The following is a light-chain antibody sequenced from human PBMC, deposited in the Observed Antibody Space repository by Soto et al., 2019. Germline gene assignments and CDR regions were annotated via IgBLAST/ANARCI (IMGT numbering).Light chain of an antibody. CDR3: QQYNSYPIT. V-gene: IGKV1-5*03. CDR1: QSISAW. Sequence: DIQITQSPSTLSTSVGDRVSINCRASQSISAWLAWYQQKPGKAPRLLIYKASTLEIGVPSRFSGSGSGTEFTLTISSLQPDDFATYYCQQYNSYPITFGQGTRLEIK. CDR2: KAS. J-gene: IGKJ5*01.